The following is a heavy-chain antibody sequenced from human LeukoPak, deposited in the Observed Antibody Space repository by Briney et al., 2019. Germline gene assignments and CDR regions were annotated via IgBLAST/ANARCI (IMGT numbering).Heavy chain of an antibody. CDR2: IYYSGSS. J-gene: IGHJ3*02. CDR1: GGSISSYY. D-gene: IGHD2-2*02. Sequence: PSETLSLTCTVSGGSISSYYWSWIRQPPGKGPEWIGYIYYSGSSNYNSALKSRVTISADTSKNQFSLKLSSVTAADTAIYYCARIGGIPLGSFDIWGQGTMVTVSS. V-gene: IGHV4-59*01. CDR3: ARIGGIPLGSFDI.